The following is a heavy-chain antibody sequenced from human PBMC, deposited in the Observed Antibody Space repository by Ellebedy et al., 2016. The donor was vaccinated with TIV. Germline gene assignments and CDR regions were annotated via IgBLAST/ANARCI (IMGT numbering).Heavy chain of an antibody. D-gene: IGHD2-15*01. Sequence: ASVKVSCXASGYSFTNYGISWVRQAPGQGLEWVGWVSGYNGDTNYAQKLQGRVTMTTDTSTSTAYMELRSLRSDDTAVYYCARAPSSGYSPFWYWGQGTLVTVSS. CDR3: ARAPSSGYSPFWY. CDR1: GYSFTNYG. J-gene: IGHJ4*02. CDR2: VSGYNGDT. V-gene: IGHV1-18*04.